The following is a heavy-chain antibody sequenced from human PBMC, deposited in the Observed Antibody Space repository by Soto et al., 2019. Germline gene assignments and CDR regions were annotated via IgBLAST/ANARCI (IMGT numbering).Heavy chain of an antibody. CDR2: INSDGSST. CDR3: ARAAPDPLYCSGGLCYSAIDI. Sequence: EVQLVESGGGLVQPGGSLRLSCAASGFTFSNYWIHWVRQAPGKGLVWVSRINSDGSSTNYADSVKGRFTISRDNAKTTLYLQMNSLRAEDTAVYYCARAAPDPLYCSGGLCYSAIDIWGQGTMVTVSS. J-gene: IGHJ3*02. CDR1: GFTFSNYW. V-gene: IGHV3-74*01. D-gene: IGHD2-15*01.